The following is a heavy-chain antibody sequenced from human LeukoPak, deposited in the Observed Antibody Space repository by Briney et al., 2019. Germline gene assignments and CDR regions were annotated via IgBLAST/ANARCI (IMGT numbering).Heavy chain of an antibody. Sequence: SVKVSCKASGGTFISYAISWVRQAPGQGLEWMGRIIPIFGTANYAQKFQGRVTITTDESKSTAYMELSSLRSEDTAVYYCAKESSSSADWRILIVNYFDYWGQGTLVTVSS. CDR2: IIPIFGTA. CDR3: AKESSSSADWRILIVNYFDY. D-gene: IGHD6-13*01. J-gene: IGHJ4*02. CDR1: GGTFISYA. V-gene: IGHV1-69*05.